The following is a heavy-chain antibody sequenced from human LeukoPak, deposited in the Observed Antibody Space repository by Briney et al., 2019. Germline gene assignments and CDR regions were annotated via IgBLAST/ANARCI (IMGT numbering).Heavy chain of an antibody. J-gene: IGHJ4*02. D-gene: IGHD1-26*01. CDR1: GFTFSSYG. V-gene: IGHV3-30*02. Sequence: GGSLRLSCAASGFTFSSYGMHWVRQAPGKGLEWVAFIRYDGSNKYYADSVKGRFTISRDNSKNTLYLQMNSLRAEDTAVYYCAREAVVGATRHFDYWGQGTLVTVSS. CDR3: AREAVVGATRHFDY. CDR2: IRYDGSNK.